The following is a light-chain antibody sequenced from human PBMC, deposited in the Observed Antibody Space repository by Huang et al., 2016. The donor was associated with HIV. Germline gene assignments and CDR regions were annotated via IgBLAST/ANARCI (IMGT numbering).Light chain of an antibody. CDR2: AAS. CDR3: QQYDNLIWT. V-gene: IGKV1-33*01. Sequence: DIQLTQSPSSLSASIGDRVTITCQASHDITNYLNWFQQKPGEAPKLLIHAASKLQTGVTSRFSGSGSGTDFTFTISSLQPEDIATYYCQQYDNLIWTFGQGTKVEIK. J-gene: IGKJ1*01. CDR1: HDITNY.